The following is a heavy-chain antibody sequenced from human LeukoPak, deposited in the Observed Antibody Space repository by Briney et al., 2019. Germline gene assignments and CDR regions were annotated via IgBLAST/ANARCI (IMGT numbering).Heavy chain of an antibody. Sequence: SETLSLTCTVSGGSISSYYWSWIRQPPGKGLEWIGYIYYSGSTNYNPSLKSRVTISVDTSKNQFSLKLSSVTAADTAVYYCARPYSPGYYYDSSGYYHVPHPLYWGQGTLVTVSS. CDR3: ARPYSPGYYYDSSGYYHVPHPLY. CDR1: GGSISSYY. V-gene: IGHV4-59*12. J-gene: IGHJ4*02. D-gene: IGHD3-22*01. CDR2: IYYSGST.